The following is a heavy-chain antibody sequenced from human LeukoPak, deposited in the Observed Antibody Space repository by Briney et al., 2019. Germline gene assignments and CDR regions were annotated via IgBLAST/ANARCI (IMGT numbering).Heavy chain of an antibody. CDR3: ARGCRLAARPNWFDP. J-gene: IGHJ5*02. Sequence: SETLSLTCAVYGGSFSGYYWSWIRQPPGKGLEWIGEISHSGSTNYNPSLKSRVTISVDTSKNQFSLKLSSVTAADTAVYYCARGCRLAARPNWFDPWGQGTLVTVSS. D-gene: IGHD6-6*01. CDR1: GGSFSGYY. CDR2: ISHSGST. V-gene: IGHV4-34*01.